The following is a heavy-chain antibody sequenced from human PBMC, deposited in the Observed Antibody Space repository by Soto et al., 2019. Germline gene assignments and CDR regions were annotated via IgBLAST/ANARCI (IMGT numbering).Heavy chain of an antibody. CDR1: GGTFSSYA. CDR3: ARVRNEKDYYDSSGHYHWFDP. CDR2: IIPIFGTA. J-gene: IGHJ5*02. Sequence: SVKVSCKASGGTFSSYAISWVRQAPGQGLEWMGGIIPIFGTANYAQKFQGRVTITADESTSTAYMELSSLRSEDTAVYYCARVRNEKDYYDSSGHYHWFDPWGQGNLVTVS. D-gene: IGHD3-22*01. V-gene: IGHV1-69*13.